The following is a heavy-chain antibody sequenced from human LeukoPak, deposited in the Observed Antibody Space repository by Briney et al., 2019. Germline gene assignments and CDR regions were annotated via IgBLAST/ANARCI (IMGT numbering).Heavy chain of an antibody. J-gene: IGHJ2*01. D-gene: IGHD4-23*01. CDR2: IYTSGST. CDR3: ARDPPLGFYGGNSRRYWYFDL. V-gene: IGHV4-4*07. Sequence: SETLSLTCTVSGGSISSYYWSWIRQPAGKGLEWIRRIYTSGSTNYNPSLKSRVTMSVDTSKNQFSLKLSSVTAADTAVYYCARDPPLGFYGGNSRRYWYFDLWGRGTLVTVSS. CDR1: GGSISSYY.